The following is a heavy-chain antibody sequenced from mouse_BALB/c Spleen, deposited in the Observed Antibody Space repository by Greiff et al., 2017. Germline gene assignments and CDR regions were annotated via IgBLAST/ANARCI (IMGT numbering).Heavy chain of an antibody. CDR3: ARGGSSPYWYFDV. Sequence: VQLVESGPGLVQPSQSLSITCTVSGFSLTSYGVHWVRQSPGKGLEWLGVIWSGGSTDYNAAFISRLSISKDNSKSQVFFKMNSLQADDTAIYYCARGGSSPYWYFDVWGAGTTVTVSS. CDR1: GFSLTSYG. J-gene: IGHJ1*01. D-gene: IGHD1-1*01. V-gene: IGHV2-4-1*01. CDR2: IWSGGST.